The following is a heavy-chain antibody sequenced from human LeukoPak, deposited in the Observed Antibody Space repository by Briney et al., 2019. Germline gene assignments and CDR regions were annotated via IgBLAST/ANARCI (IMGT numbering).Heavy chain of an antibody. D-gene: IGHD1-26*01. Sequence: PGGSLRLSCAASGFTFSSYGMHWVRQAPGKGLEWVAVISYDGSNKYYADPVKGRFTISRDNSKNTLYLQMNSLRAEDTAVYYCANDLSGSYDYWGQGTLVTVSS. CDR2: ISYDGSNK. V-gene: IGHV3-30*18. J-gene: IGHJ4*02. CDR1: GFTFSSYG. CDR3: ANDLSGSYDY.